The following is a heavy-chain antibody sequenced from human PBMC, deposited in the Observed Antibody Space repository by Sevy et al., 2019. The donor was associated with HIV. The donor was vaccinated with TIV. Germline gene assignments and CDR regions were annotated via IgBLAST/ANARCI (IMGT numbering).Heavy chain of an antibody. CDR3: ARDPLIFGAHDSSGGSNAFDI. J-gene: IGHJ3*02. Sequence: GGSLRLSCAASGFTFSSYWMSWVRQAPGKGLEWVANIKQDGSEKYYVDSVKGRFTISRDNAKNSLYLQMNSLRAEDTAVYYCARDPLIFGAHDSSGGSNAFDIWGQGTMVTVSS. D-gene: IGHD3-22*01. CDR2: IKQDGSEK. V-gene: IGHV3-7*01. CDR1: GFTFSSYW.